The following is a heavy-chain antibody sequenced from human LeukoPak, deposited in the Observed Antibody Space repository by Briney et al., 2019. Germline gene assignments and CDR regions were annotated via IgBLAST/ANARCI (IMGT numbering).Heavy chain of an antibody. Sequence: ASVKVSCKLSGHTLTELSIHWVRQAPGKGLEWMGGFDPEDGETFYAHKFQGRVTLTEDTSTETAYMSLSSLKSEDTAVYYCATAFGDILSGPYFYSFDIWGQGTMVSVSS. D-gene: IGHD3-9*01. CDR3: ATAFGDILSGPYFYSFDI. V-gene: IGHV1-24*01. CDR2: FDPEDGET. J-gene: IGHJ3*02. CDR1: GHTLTELS.